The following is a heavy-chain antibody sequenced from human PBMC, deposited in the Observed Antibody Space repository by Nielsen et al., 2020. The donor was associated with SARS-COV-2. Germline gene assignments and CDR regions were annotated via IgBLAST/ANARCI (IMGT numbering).Heavy chain of an antibody. CDR1: GYTFTGYY. D-gene: IGHD3-22*01. CDR3: ARDLPIAGHYYYYGMDV. Sequence: VSVKVSCKASGYTFTGYYMHWVRQAPGQGLEWMGWINPNSGGTNYAQKFQGWVTMTRDTSISTAYMELSSLRSEDTAVYYCARDLPIAGHYYYYGMDVWGQGTTVTVSS. CDR2: INPNSGGT. V-gene: IGHV1-2*04. J-gene: IGHJ6*02.